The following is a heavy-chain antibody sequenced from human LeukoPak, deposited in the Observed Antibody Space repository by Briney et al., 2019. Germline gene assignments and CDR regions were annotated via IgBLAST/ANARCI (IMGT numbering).Heavy chain of an antibody. CDR2: ISSSGSTI. CDR1: GFTFSDYY. J-gene: IGHJ6*02. Sequence: GSLRLSCAASGFTFSDYYMNWIRQAPGKGLEWVSYISSSGSTIYYADSVKGRFTISRDNAKNSLYLQMNSLRAEDTAVYYCAREYCGGDCYSFYYGMDVWGQGTTVTVSS. D-gene: IGHD2-21*02. CDR3: AREYCGGDCYSFYYGMDV. V-gene: IGHV3-11*01.